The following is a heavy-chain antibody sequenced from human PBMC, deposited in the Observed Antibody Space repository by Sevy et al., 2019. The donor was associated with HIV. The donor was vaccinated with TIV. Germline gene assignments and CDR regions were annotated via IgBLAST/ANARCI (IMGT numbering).Heavy chain of an antibody. J-gene: IGHJ6*02. D-gene: IGHD3-3*01. CDR2: IIPIFGTA. CDR3: ARVDDFWSSPFYYYYYGMDV. Sequence: ASVKVTRKASGGTFSSYAISWVRQAPGQGLEWMGGIIPIFGTANYAQKYQGRVTITADESTSTAYMELSSLRSEDTAVYYCARVDDFWSSPFYYYYYGMDVWGQGTTVTVSS. CDR1: GGTFSSYA. V-gene: IGHV1-69*13.